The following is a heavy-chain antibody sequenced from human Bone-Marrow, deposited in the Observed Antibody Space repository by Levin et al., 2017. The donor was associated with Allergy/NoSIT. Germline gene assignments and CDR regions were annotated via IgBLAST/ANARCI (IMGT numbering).Heavy chain of an antibody. J-gene: IGHJ3*02. CDR1: GYTFTSYG. CDR2: ISAYNGNT. D-gene: IGHD2-15*01. V-gene: IGHV1-18*01. CDR3: AREGYCSGGSCLIDAFDI. Sequence: VASVKVSCKASGYTFTSYGISWVRQAPGQGLEWMGWISAYNGNTNYAQKLQGRVTMTTDTSTSTAYMELRSLRSDDTAVYYCAREGYCSGGSCLIDAFDIWGQGTMVTVSS.